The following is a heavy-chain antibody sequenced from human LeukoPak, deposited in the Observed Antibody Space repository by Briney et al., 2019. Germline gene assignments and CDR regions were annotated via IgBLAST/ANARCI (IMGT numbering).Heavy chain of an antibody. V-gene: IGHV4-39*07. CDR3: AKDHESDGYPCLDH. Sequence: SETLSLTCTVSGGSISSSSYYWGWIRQPPGKGLEWIGSIYYSGSTYYNPSLKSRVTISVDTSKNQFSLKLSPVTAADTAVYYCAKDHESDGYPCLDHWGLGTLVTVSS. CDR2: IYYSGST. J-gene: IGHJ4*02. CDR1: GGSISSSSYY. D-gene: IGHD3-22*01.